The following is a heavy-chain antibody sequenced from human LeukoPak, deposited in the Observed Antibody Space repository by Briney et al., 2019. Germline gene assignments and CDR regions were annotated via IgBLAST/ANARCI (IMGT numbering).Heavy chain of an antibody. Sequence: ASVKVSCKASGYTFTSYGISWVRPAPGQGLEWMGWISACNGNTNYAQKLQGRVTMTTDTSTSTAYMELRSLRSDDTAVYYCARGLLWFGESMAYDYWGQGTLVTVSS. D-gene: IGHD3-10*01. CDR1: GYTFTSYG. CDR3: ARGLLWFGESMAYDY. V-gene: IGHV1-18*01. J-gene: IGHJ4*02. CDR2: ISACNGNT.